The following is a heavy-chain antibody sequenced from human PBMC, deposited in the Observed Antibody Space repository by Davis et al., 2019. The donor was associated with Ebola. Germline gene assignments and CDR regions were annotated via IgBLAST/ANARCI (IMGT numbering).Heavy chain of an antibody. Sequence: PGGSLRLSCAASGFTFSSYSMNWVRQAPGKGLEWVANIKQDGSEKYYVDSVKGRFTISRDNAKNSLYLQMNSLRAEDTAVYYCARDRKDDSSGYYDSHYYYGMDVWGQGTTVTVSS. V-gene: IGHV3-7*01. CDR2: IKQDGSEK. CDR1: GFTFSSYS. J-gene: IGHJ6*02. CDR3: ARDRKDDSSGYYDSHYYYGMDV. D-gene: IGHD3-22*01.